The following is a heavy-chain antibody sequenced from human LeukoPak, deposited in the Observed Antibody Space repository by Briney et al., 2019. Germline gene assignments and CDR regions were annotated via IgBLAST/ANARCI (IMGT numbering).Heavy chain of an antibody. V-gene: IGHV6-1*01. CDR2: TYYRSKWYN. J-gene: IGHJ5*02. CDR3: ARDIGGPYDSGSSWFDP. D-gene: IGHD3-22*01. CDR1: GDSVSSSSTA. Sequence: SQTLSLTCGISGDSVSSSSTAWNWIRQSPSRGLEWLGRTYYRSKWYNDYAVSVKSRITINSDTSKNQFSLKLSSVTAADTAVYYCARDIGGPYDSGSSWFDPWGQGTLVTVSS.